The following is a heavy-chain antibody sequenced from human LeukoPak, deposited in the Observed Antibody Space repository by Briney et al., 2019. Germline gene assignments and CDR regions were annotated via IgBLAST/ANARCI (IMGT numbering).Heavy chain of an antibody. CDR2: IIPILGIA. V-gene: IGHV1-69*04. CDR1: GYTFTSYG. Sequence: SVKVSFKASGYTFTSYGISWVRQAPGQGLEWMGRIIPILGIANYAQKFQGRVTITADKSTSTAYMELSSLRSEDTAVYYCARLDEMATITVDYWGQRTLVTVSS. D-gene: IGHD5-24*01. J-gene: IGHJ4*02. CDR3: ARLDEMATITVDY.